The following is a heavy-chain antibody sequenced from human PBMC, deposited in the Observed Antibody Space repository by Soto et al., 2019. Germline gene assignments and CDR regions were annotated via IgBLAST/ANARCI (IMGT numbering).Heavy chain of an antibody. D-gene: IGHD3-16*02. CDR2: IYYSGST. CDR1: GGSISSGGYY. V-gene: IGHV4-31*03. J-gene: IGHJ4*02. Sequence: PSETLSLTCTVSGGSISSGGYYWSWIRQHPGKGLEWIGYIYYSGSTYYNPSLKSRVTISVDTSKNQFSLKLSSVTAADTAVYYCARGGGVWGSYRWNFDYWGQGILVTVSS. CDR3: ARGGGVWGSYRWNFDY.